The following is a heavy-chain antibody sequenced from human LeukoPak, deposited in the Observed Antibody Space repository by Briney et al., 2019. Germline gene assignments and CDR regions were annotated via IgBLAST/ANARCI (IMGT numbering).Heavy chain of an antibody. CDR3: ARGSVGTPPPFDY. Sequence: KSGGSLRLSCAASGFTFSSYSMNWVRQAPGKGLEWVSSISSSSSYIYYADSVKGRFTISRDNAKNSLYLQMNSLRAEDTAVYYCARGSVGTPPPFDYWGQGTLVTVSS. J-gene: IGHJ4*02. D-gene: IGHD2-15*01. CDR1: GFTFSSYS. V-gene: IGHV3-21*01. CDR2: ISSSSSYI.